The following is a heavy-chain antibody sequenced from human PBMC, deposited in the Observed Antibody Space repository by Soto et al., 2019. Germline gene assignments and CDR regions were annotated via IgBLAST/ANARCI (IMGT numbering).Heavy chain of an antibody. V-gene: IGHV3-23*01. D-gene: IGHD2-8*02. CDR1: GFTFTTYA. J-gene: IGHJ6*02. CDR2: ISQSGAYT. CDR3: SGGGDVSPYYFWNGMDV. Sequence: LRLSCAASGFTFTTYAMNWVRQVPGEGLEWVSTISQSGAYTYYADSVKGRFTISRDNSKNTMYLQMNSLRAEDTAVYYCSGGGDVSPYYFWNGMDVWGQGTTVTVSS.